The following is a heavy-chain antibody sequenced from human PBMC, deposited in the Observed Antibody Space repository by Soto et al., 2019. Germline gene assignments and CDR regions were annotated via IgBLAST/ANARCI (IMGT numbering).Heavy chain of an antibody. V-gene: IGHV1-46*01. J-gene: IGHJ5*02. CDR1: GYTFTSYY. CDR3: ARGYSGSYYILNWFDP. Sequence: GASVKVSCKASGYTFTSYYMHWVRQAPGQGLEWMGIINPSGGSTSYAQKFQGRVTMTRDTSTSTVYMELSSLRSGDTAVYYCARGYSGSYYILNWFDPWGQGTLVTVSS. CDR2: INPSGGST. D-gene: IGHD1-26*01.